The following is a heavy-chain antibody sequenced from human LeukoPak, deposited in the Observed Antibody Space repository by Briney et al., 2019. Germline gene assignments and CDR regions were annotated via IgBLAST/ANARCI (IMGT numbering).Heavy chain of an antibody. CDR3: AKGRSSTKSLGAFGI. CDR1: GFTFNNYG. J-gene: IGHJ3*02. V-gene: IGHV3-30*02. CDR2: IRYDGSNK. Sequence: GGSLRLSCAASGFTFNNYGMHWVRQAPGKGLEWVAFIRYDGSNKYYADSVEGRFTISKDNSKNTLYVQMNSLRAEDTAVYYCAKGRSSTKSLGAFGIWGQGTMVTVSS. D-gene: IGHD2-2*01.